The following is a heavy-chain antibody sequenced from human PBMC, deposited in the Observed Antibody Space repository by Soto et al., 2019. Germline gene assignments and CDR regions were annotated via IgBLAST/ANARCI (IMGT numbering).Heavy chain of an antibody. CDR1: GGSISSYY. CDR3: ATSSGSYPGDAFDI. D-gene: IGHD1-26*01. CDR2: IYYSGST. Sequence: SETLSLTCTVSGGSISSYYWSWIRQPPGKGLEWIGYIYYSGSTNYNPSLKSRVTISVDTSKNQFSLKLSSVTAADTAVYYCATSSGSYPGDAFDIWGQGAMVTVSS. J-gene: IGHJ3*02. V-gene: IGHV4-59*01.